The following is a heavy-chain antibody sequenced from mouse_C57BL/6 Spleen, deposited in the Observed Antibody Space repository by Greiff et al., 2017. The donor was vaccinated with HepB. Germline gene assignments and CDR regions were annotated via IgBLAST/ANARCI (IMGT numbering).Heavy chain of an antibody. V-gene: IGHV5-6*01. D-gene: IGHD2-5*01. Sequence: EVQVVESGGDLVKPGGSLKLSCAASGFTFSSYGLSWVRQTPDKRLEWVATISSGGSYTYYPDSVKGRFTISRDNAKNTLYLQMSSLKSEDTAMYYCARQGDSNYGPFDYWGQGTTLTVSS. CDR2: ISSGGSYT. CDR1: GFTFSSYG. J-gene: IGHJ2*01. CDR3: ARQGDSNYGPFDY.